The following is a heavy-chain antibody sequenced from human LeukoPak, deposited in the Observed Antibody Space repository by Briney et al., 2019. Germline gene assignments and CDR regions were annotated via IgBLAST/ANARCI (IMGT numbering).Heavy chain of an antibody. CDR1: GYTFTSYG. D-gene: IGHD1-26*01. CDR3: ARDRQLKIESGSFTPLGY. CDR2: ISAYNGNT. V-gene: IGHV1-18*01. J-gene: IGHJ4*02. Sequence: ASVKVSCKASGYTFTSYGISWVRQAPGQGLEWMGWISAYNGNTNYAQKLQGRVTMATDTSTSTAYMELRSLRSDDTAVDYCARDRQLKIESGSFTPLGYWGQGTLVTVSS.